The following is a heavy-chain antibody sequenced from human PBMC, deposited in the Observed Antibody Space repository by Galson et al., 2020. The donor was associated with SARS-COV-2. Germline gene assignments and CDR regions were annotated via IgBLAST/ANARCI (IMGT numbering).Heavy chain of an antibody. CDR1: GYTFTSYG. D-gene: IGHD3-3*01. Sequence: ASVKVSCKASGYTFTSYGISWVRQAPGQGLEWMGWISAYNGNTNYAQKLQGRVTMTTDTSTSTAYTELRSLRSDDTAVYYCARLFGVVIIPHYYYYMDVWGKGTTVTVSS. V-gene: IGHV1-18*01. CDR3: ARLFGVVIIPHYYYYMDV. J-gene: IGHJ6*03. CDR2: ISAYNGNT.